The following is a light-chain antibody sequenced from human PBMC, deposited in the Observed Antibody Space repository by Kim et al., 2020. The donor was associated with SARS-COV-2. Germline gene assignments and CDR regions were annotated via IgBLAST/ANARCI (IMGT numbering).Light chain of an antibody. J-gene: IGLJ2*01. CDR2: YDS. CDR1: NIGSKS. V-gene: IGLV3-21*04. Sequence: SYELTQPPSVSVAPGKTARITCGGNNIGSKSVHWYQQKPGQAPVLVIYYDSDRPSGIPERFSGSNSGNTDTLTISRVEAGDEADYYCQVWDSSSDHPVFGGGNQLTVL. CDR3: QVWDSSSDHPV.